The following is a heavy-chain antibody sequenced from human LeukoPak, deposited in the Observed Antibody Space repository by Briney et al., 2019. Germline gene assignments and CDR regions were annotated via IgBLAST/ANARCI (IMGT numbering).Heavy chain of an antibody. Sequence: SQTLSLTCTVSGGSISSGGYSWSWIRQPPGKGLEWIGYIYHSGSTYYNPSLKSRVTISVDRSKNQFSLKLSSVTAADTAVYYCARGGSVTMIVDNAFDIWGQGTMVTVSS. CDR1: GGSISSGGYS. CDR2: IYHSGST. V-gene: IGHV4-30-2*01. J-gene: IGHJ3*02. CDR3: ARGGSVTMIVDNAFDI. D-gene: IGHD3-22*01.